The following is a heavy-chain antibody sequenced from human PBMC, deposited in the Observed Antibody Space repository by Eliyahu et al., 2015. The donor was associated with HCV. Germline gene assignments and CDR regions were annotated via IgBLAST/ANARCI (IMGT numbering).Heavy chain of an antibody. Sequence: QVQLVQSGAEVKKPGASVKVSCKASGYTFTGYYMHWVRQAPGQGLEWMGWINPNSGGTNYAQKFQGRVTMTRDTSISTAYMELSRLRSDDTAVYYCAREDGYYYDSSGWFDPWGQGTLVTVSS. D-gene: IGHD3-22*01. CDR1: GYTFTGYY. CDR2: INPNSGGT. V-gene: IGHV1-2*02. J-gene: IGHJ5*02. CDR3: AREDGYYYDSSGWFDP.